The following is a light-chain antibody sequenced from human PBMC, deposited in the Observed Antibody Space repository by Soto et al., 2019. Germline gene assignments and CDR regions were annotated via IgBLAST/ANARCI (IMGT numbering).Light chain of an antibody. Sequence: IQMTQSPSTLSASVGDRVTITCRASQSLSSRLAWYQQKPGKAPKLLIYGASSLQSGVPSRFSGSGSGTDFSLTISSLQPEDFATYYCQQANTFPITFGQGTRLEIK. J-gene: IGKJ5*01. CDR3: QQANTFPIT. CDR1: QSLSSR. V-gene: IGKV1-12*01. CDR2: GAS.